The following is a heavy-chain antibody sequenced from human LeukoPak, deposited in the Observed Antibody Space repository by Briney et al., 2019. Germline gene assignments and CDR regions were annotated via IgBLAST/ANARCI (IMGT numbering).Heavy chain of an antibody. CDR1: GYRFTTYW. Sequence: GESLKISFKGSGYRFTTYWIGWVRQMPGKGLEWMGIIYPGDSETRYSPSFQGQVTISADKSITTAYLQWSSLKASDTAMYYCARLPAVTTYDYWGQGTLVTVSS. D-gene: IGHD4-17*01. CDR3: ARLPAVTTYDY. V-gene: IGHV5-51*01. CDR2: IYPGDSET. J-gene: IGHJ4*02.